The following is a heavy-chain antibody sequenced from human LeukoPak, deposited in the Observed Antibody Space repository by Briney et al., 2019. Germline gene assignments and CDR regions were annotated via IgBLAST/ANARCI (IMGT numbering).Heavy chain of an antibody. J-gene: IGHJ3*02. Sequence: GGSLRLSCAASGFSFKNHEMNWVRQVPGKGLEWISYISTTGNRIYYADSVKGRFTISRDNSKGALYLQMNSLRVEDTAVYYCARGKSSRHALDIWGQGTMVTVSS. CDR3: ARGKSSRHALDI. CDR2: ISTTGNRI. D-gene: IGHD6-6*01. CDR1: GFSFKNHE. V-gene: IGHV3-48*03.